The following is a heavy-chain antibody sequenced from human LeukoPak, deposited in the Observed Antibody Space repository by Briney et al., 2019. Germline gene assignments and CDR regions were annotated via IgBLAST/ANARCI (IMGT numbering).Heavy chain of an antibody. CDR1: GFTVSSKY. D-gene: IGHD3-3*01. CDR2: IYSGGST. Sequence: GGSLRLSCVASGFTVSSKYMSWVRQAPGKGLEWVSVIYSGGSTYYGESVKGRFTISRDNSKNTLYLQMNSLRAEDTAVYYCARDGTVFGVTGYFDYWGQGTLVTVSS. J-gene: IGHJ4*02. CDR3: ARDGTVFGVTGYFDY. V-gene: IGHV3-66*01.